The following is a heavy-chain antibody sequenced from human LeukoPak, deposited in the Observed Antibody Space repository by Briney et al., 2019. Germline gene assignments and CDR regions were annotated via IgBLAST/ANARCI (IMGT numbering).Heavy chain of an antibody. CDR3: ARHRLPRPLHDFDY. CDR2: IYYSGDT. D-gene: IGHD5-24*01. V-gene: IGHV4-39*01. Sequence: SETLSLTCSVSGDSSDSSFYYWRWIRQPPGKGREWIGSIYYSGDTYYNASLKSRVAMSVDTPKNQFSLNLRSVTAADAAVYYCARHRLPRPLHDFDYWGQGTLVTVSS. J-gene: IGHJ4*02. CDR1: GDSSDSSFYY.